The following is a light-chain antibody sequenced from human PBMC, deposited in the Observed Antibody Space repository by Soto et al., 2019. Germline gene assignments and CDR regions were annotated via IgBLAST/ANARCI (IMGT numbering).Light chain of an antibody. CDR3: QQSYSTPYT. CDR1: QSISSY. J-gene: IGKJ2*01. Sequence: DIQMTQSPSSLSASVGDRVTITCRASQSISSYLNWYQQKPGKAPNLLIYAASSLQSGVPSRFSGSGSVTDFTLTISSLQPEDSATYYCQQSYSTPYTFGQGTKLEIK. V-gene: IGKV1-39*01. CDR2: AAS.